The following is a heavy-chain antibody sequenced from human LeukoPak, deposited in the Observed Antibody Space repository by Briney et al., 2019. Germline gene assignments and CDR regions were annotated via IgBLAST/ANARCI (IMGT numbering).Heavy chain of an antibody. CDR2: ISGSGNYI. CDR3: ARSRTSSPYDKNLNF. Sequence: GGSLRLSCTASGFTFNSYTISWVGEAPGKGLEWVSSISGSGNYIYLAASVKGRFTISRDDAQNSVYLQMNSLKDEDTAVYYCARSRTSSPYDKNLNFWGQGTLVIVSS. D-gene: IGHD1-14*01. V-gene: IGHV3-21*01. CDR1: GFTFNSYT. J-gene: IGHJ4*02.